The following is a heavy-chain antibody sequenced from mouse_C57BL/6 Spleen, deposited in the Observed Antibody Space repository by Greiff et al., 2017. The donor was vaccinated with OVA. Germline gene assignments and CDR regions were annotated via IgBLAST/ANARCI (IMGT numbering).Heavy chain of an antibody. CDR2: IHPNSGST. CDR3: ARKLVYYDYDGYFDV. D-gene: IGHD2-4*01. V-gene: IGHV1-64*01. J-gene: IGHJ1*03. CDR1: GYTFTSYW. Sequence: QVQLQQPGAELVKPGASVKLSCKASGYTFTSYWMHWVKQRPGQGLEWIGMIHPNSGSTNYNAKFKSKATLTVDKSSSTAYMQLSSLTSADSAVYYCARKLVYYDYDGYFDVWGTGTTVTVSS.